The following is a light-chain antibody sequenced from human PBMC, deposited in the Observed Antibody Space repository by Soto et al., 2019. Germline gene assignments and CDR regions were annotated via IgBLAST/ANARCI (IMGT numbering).Light chain of an antibody. J-gene: IGKJ2*01. CDR2: RIF. Sequence: DIVMTQTPLSSPVVLGQPASISCKSSQSLVHSNGHTYLTWIQQRPGRPPRLLIYRIFNRFFGVPDRFSGSGAGTEFTLKISAVEAEDVGVYYCLQTTAFPHTFGQGTKREIK. CDR1: QSLVHSNGHTY. V-gene: IGKV2-24*01. CDR3: LQTTAFPHT.